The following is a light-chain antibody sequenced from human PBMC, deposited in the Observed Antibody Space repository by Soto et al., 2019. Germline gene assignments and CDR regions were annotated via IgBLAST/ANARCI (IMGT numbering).Light chain of an antibody. CDR2: GAS. CDR1: QSVSTNF. Sequence: EIVLTQSPGTLSLSPGERATLSCRASQSVSTNFFAWYQQKPGQAPRLLIYGASTRATGIPDRFSGSGSGTEFTLTISRLEPEDFAGYYCQQYGRTSWTFGQGTKVEI. V-gene: IGKV3-20*01. CDR3: QQYGRTSWT. J-gene: IGKJ1*01.